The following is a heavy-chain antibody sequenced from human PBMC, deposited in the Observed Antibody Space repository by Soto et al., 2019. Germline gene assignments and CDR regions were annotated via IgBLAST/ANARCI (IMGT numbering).Heavy chain of an antibody. CDR2: ISGSGGNT. J-gene: IGHJ4*02. Sequence: GGSLRLSCAASGFTFSSYAVSWVRQAPGKGLEWVSAISGSGGNTYYADSVKGRFTISRDNSKNTLYLQMNSLRAEDTAVYYCAKHKDYVVVTALDYWGQGTLVTVSS. CDR3: AKHKDYVVVTALDY. CDR1: GFTFSSYA. D-gene: IGHD2-21*02. V-gene: IGHV3-23*01.